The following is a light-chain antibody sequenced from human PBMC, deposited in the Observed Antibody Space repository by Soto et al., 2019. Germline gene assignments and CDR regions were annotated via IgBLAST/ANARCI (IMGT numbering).Light chain of an antibody. CDR3: QSYDSSLTVV. Sequence: QSVLTQPPSVSGAPGQRVTISCTWSSSNIGAGYDVHWYQQFPGTTPKFLIYGNTTRPSGVPDRFSASKSGTSASLDITGLQAEDEAEYFCQSYDSSLTVVFGGGTKLTVL. CDR1: SSNIGAGYD. J-gene: IGLJ2*01. CDR2: GNT. V-gene: IGLV1-40*01.